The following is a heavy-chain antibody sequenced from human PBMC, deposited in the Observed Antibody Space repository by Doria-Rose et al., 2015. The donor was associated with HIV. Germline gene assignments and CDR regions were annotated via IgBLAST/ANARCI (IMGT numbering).Heavy chain of an antibody. V-gene: IGHV2-26*01. CDR3: ARIKSSRWYHKYYFDS. CDR1: GVSLSSPGMG. CDR2: NFSDDER. D-gene: IGHD6-13*01. J-gene: IGHJ4*02. Sequence: QVTLKESGPVLVKPTETLTLTCTVSGVSLSSPGMGVSWIRQPPGKALEWLANNFSDDERSYKTSLKSRLTICRGTSKSQVVLTMTDMDPVDTATYYCARIKSSRWYHKYYFDSWGQGTLVIVSA.